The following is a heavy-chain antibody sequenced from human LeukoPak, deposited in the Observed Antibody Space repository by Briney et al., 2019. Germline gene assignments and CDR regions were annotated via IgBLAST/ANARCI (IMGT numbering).Heavy chain of an antibody. CDR3: ARTFRYSHGSIVQGYDI. J-gene: IGHJ3*02. CDR1: GFTFSSYS. Sequence: HGGSLRLSCAASGFTFSSYSMNWVRQTPGTGLEWVSYISSSSSVIYYADSVTDRFTISRDNAKNSLYLQMNNLRDEDTAVYYCARTFRYSHGSIVQGYDIWGQGTMVTVSS. V-gene: IGHV3-48*02. D-gene: IGHD5-18*01. CDR2: ISSSSSVI.